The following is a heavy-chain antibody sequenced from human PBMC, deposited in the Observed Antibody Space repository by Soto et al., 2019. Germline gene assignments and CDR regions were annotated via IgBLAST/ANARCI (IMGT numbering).Heavy chain of an antibody. D-gene: IGHD2-15*01. CDR2: TGSGTGPG. Sequence: QVQLVQSGTEVKKPGSSVKVSCKASGGSLSTNPISWVRQAPGQGLEWMGGTGSGTGPGNHAQKFQGRLTVNADKSTSTVYMELTILSAEDTAVYYCARRHSGGFFRFFDSWGQGTLVTVSS. CDR3: ARRHSGGFFRFFDS. CDR1: GGSLSTNP. J-gene: IGHJ4*02. V-gene: IGHV1-69*06.